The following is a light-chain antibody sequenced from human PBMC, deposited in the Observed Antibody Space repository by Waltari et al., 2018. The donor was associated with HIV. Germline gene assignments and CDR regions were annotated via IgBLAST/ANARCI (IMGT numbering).Light chain of an antibody. CDR1: SSDVGAYTY. CDR3: LSYASSSTHV. Sequence: QSALTQPASVSGSPGHSFTLACTGTSSDVGAYTYVSWYQQYPGKVPKFMIYDFHNRPSGVCKRFSGSKCRNTASLTIASVQAEDRADYYCLSYASSSTHVFGSWSKVAV. CDR2: DFH. J-gene: IGLJ1*01. V-gene: IGLV2-14*03.